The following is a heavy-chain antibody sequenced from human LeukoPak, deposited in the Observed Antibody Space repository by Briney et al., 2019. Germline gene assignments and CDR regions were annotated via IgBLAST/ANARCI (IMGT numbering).Heavy chain of an antibody. Sequence: SETLSLTCAVYGGSFSGYYWSWIRQPPGKGLEWIGEINHSGSTNYNPSLKSRVTISVDASKNQFSLKLSSVTAADTAVYYCARGVDYYGSGSKRFDYWGQGTLVTVSS. J-gene: IGHJ4*02. CDR3: ARGVDYYGSGSKRFDY. CDR2: INHSGST. CDR1: GGSFSGYY. D-gene: IGHD3-10*01. V-gene: IGHV4-34*01.